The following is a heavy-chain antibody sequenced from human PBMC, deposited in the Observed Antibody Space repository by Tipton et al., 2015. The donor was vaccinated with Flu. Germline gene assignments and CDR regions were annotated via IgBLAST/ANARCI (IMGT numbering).Heavy chain of an antibody. CDR3: ARGSGSGTFMIFDF. CDR2: IYTSGGA. D-gene: IGHD3-10*01. V-gene: IGHV4-4*07. J-gene: IGHJ4*02. CDR1: GDSLSSYY. Sequence: TLSLTCTVSGDSLSSYYWSWIRQPAGKGLEWIGRIYTSGGAKYNPSLRGRLTMSVDASKREFSLKLNSVTAADTATYYCARGSGSGTFMIFDFWGQGTLVTVSS.